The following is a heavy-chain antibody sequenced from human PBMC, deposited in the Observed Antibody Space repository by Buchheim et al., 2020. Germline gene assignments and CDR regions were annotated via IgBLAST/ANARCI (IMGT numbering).Heavy chain of an antibody. J-gene: IGHJ6*02. CDR1: GFTFSSYA. V-gene: IGHV3-30*04. D-gene: IGHD5-18*01. CDR3: ARDSAASTYGMDV. CDR2: ISYDGSNK. Sequence: QVQLVESGGGVVQPGRSLRLSCAASGFTFSSYAMHWVRQAPGKGLEWVAVISYDGSNKYYADSGKGRFTISRTNSKKTLYLQMNSLRAEDTAVYYCARDSAASTYGMDVWGQGTT.